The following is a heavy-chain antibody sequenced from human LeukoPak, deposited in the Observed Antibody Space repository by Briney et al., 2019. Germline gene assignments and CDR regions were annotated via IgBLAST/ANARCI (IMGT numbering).Heavy chain of an antibody. CDR1: RFTFSDYY. Sequence: PGGSLRLSCAAPRFTFSDYYMSWIRQAPGKGLEWGSYISSSGSTIYYADSVEGRFTISRDNAKNSLYLQMNSLRAEDTAMYYCARDTRGESDYWGHGTLVTVSS. J-gene: IGHJ4*01. V-gene: IGHV3-11*04. CDR3: ARDTRGESDY. CDR2: ISSSGSTI. D-gene: IGHD2-2*01.